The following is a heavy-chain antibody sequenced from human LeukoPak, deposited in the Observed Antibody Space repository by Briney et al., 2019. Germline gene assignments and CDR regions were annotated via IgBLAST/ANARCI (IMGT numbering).Heavy chain of an antibody. V-gene: IGHV3-20*04. Sequence: GGSLRLSCEASGFTFDDYGMSWVRQPPGKGLEWVSGINRNVGRTEYEDSVKGRLTISRAYAKTSHFLQMNSLRVEDTALYYCARGFRNGPFDCWGQGTLVTVSS. CDR1: GFTFDDYG. D-gene: IGHD2-8*01. J-gene: IGHJ4*02. CDR3: ARGFRNGPFDC. CDR2: INRNVGRT.